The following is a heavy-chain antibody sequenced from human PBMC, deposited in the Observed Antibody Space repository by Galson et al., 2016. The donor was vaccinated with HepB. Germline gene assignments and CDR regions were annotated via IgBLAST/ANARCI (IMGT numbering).Heavy chain of an antibody. V-gene: IGHV4-39*01. Sequence: ETLSLTCSVSDDSISSSSYYWGWVCQPPGKGLVWIGDTYYLGNNDYSPTLQIPVTISVDTSKQQFPLKLSSVTAAATSVYYCVPLWLGGLYFDSWGQGMLVTVSS. CDR3: VPLWLGGLYFDS. CDR1: DDSISSSSYY. CDR2: TYYLGNN. D-gene: IGHD3-10*01. J-gene: IGHJ4*02.